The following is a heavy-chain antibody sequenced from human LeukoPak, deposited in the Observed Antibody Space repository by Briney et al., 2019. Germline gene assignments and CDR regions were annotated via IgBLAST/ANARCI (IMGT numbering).Heavy chain of an antibody. V-gene: IGHV4-39*07. J-gene: IGHJ4*02. CDR1: GGSFSSYY. D-gene: IGHD1-26*01. CDR2: IYYSGST. Sequence: PSETLSLTCAVYGGSFSSYYWGWIRQPPGKGLEWIGSIYYSGSTYYSPSLKSRVTISVDTSKNQFSLKLSSVTAADTAVYYCAREWSYNYNDYWGQGTLVTVSS. CDR3: AREWSYNYNDY.